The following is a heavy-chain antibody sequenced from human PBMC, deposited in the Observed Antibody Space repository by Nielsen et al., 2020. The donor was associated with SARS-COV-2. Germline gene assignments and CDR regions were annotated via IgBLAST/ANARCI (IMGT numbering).Heavy chain of an antibody. D-gene: IGHD1-26*01. CDR3: AKDLGLAVGYALDV. Sequence: ASVKVSCKASGYTFFSYGVSWVRQAPGQGLEWMGWISAYSGNTNYAQKLQGRVTLTRDTSTSTAYMELRSLTSDDTAIYYCAKDLGLAVGYALDVWGQGTMVTVSS. CDR1: GYTFFSYG. CDR2: ISAYSGNT. J-gene: IGHJ3*01. V-gene: IGHV1-18*01.